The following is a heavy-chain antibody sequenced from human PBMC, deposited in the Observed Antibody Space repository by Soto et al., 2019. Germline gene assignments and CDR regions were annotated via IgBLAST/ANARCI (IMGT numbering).Heavy chain of an antibody. Sequence: EVQLVESGGGLVQPGGSLRLSCAASGFTFSTYWMHWVRQAPGKGLVWVSRINSDGSTIDYADSVKGRFSISRDNVKSTLYLQMNSLRAEDTAVYYCARYCTGGSCSHGFDYWGQGTLVTVSS. CDR2: INSDGSTI. CDR3: ARYCTGGSCSHGFDY. D-gene: IGHD2-15*01. V-gene: IGHV3-74*01. CDR1: GFTFSTYW. J-gene: IGHJ4*02.